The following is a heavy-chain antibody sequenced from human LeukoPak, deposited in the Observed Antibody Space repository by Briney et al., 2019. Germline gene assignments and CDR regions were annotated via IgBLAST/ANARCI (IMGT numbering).Heavy chain of an antibody. CDR1: GGSISSYY. V-gene: IGHV4-59*08. Sequence: SETLSLTCTVSGGSISSYYWSWIRQPPGKGLEWIGYIYYSGSTNYNPSLKSRVTISVDTSKNQFSLKLSSVTAADTAVYYCARQVLRYFDWSPRAYFDYWGQGTLVTVSS. D-gene: IGHD3-9*01. CDR3: ARQVLRYFDWSPRAYFDY. J-gene: IGHJ4*02. CDR2: IYYSGST.